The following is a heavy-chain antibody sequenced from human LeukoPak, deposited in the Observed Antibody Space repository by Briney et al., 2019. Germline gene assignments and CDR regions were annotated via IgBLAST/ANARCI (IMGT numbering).Heavy chain of an antibody. J-gene: IGHJ4*02. CDR2: IYYSGST. Sequence: SETLSLTCTVSGGSISSYYWSCIRQPPGKGLEWIGYIYYSGSTNYNPSLKSRVTISVDTSKNQFSLKLSSVTAADTAVYYCARELGYSGYVPYWGQGTLVTVSS. CDR1: GGSISSYY. V-gene: IGHV4-59*12. CDR3: ARELGYSGYVPY. D-gene: IGHD5-12*01.